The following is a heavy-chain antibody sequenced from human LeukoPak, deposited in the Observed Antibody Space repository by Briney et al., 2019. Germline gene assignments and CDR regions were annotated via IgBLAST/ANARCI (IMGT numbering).Heavy chain of an antibody. CDR1: GGSFSGYY. D-gene: IGHD3-3*01. Sequence: SETLSLTCAVYGGSFSGYYWSWIRQPPGKGLEWIGEINHSGSTNYNPSLKSRVTISVDTSKDQFSLELSSVTAADTAVYYCARGPSGPPAVAFDIWGQGTMVTVSS. CDR3: ARGPSGPPAVAFDI. CDR2: INHSGST. J-gene: IGHJ3*02. V-gene: IGHV4-34*01.